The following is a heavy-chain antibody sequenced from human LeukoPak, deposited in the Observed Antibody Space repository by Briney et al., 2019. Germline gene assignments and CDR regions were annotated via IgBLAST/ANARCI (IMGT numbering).Heavy chain of an antibody. CDR2: IIPILGIA. CDR1: GGTFSSYA. J-gene: IGHJ6*02. D-gene: IGHD5-18*01. Sequence: SVKVSCKASGGTFSSYAISWVRQAPGQGLEWMGRIIPILGIANYAQKFRGRVTITADKSTSTAYMELSSLRSEDTAVYYCARDTLVDTAMVRNYYGMDVWGQGTTVTVSS. V-gene: IGHV1-69*04. CDR3: ARDTLVDTAMVRNYYGMDV.